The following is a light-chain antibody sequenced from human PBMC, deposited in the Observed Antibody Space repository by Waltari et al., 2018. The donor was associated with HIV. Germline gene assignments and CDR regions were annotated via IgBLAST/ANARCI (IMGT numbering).Light chain of an antibody. CDR3: SSYTSTRTIV. J-gene: IGLJ2*01. Sequence: QSALTQTASVSGFPGPSIPISCTGTNHDIGEYKYVSWYRQFPDKAPELLIFEVNIRPSEVSRRFSASKSGHTASLTISEVQPEDEAHYFCSSYTSTRTIVFGGGTKLTVL. CDR1: NHDIGEYKY. V-gene: IGLV2-14*01. CDR2: EVN.